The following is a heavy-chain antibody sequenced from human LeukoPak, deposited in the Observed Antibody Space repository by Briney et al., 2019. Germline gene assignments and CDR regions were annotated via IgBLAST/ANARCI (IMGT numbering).Heavy chain of an antibody. J-gene: IGHJ6*02. Sequence: GGSLRLSCAASGFTFSSYSMNWVRQAPGKGLEWVSSISSSSSYIYYADSVKGRSTISRDNAKNSLYLQMNSLRAEDTAVYYCARHYDFWSGYYPQGCMDVWGQGTTVTVSS. V-gene: IGHV3-21*01. CDR2: ISSSSSYI. CDR3: ARHYDFWSGYYPQGCMDV. D-gene: IGHD3-3*01. CDR1: GFTFSSYS.